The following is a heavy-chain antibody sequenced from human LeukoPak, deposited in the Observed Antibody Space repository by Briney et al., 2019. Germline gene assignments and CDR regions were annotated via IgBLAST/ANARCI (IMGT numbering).Heavy chain of an antibody. Sequence: ASVKVSCKASGYIFSTSTMHWVRQAPGQRFEWMGWIDAGNGDTRYSQKFQGRVTITRDTSASTAYIELRSLRSEDTAMYYCARGSTSDWPLDHWGQETLVTISS. J-gene: IGHJ4*02. V-gene: IGHV1-3*01. CDR3: ARGSTSDWPLDH. CDR1: GYIFSTST. CDR2: IDAGNGDT. D-gene: IGHD2-2*01.